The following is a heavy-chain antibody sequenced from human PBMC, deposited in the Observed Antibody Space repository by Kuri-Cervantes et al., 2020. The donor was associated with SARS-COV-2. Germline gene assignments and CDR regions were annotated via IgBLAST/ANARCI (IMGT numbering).Heavy chain of an antibody. CDR3: ARTHGWFDP. Sequence: GESLKISCAASGFTFSSYAMRWVRQAPGKGLEWVAVISYDGSNKYYADSVKGRFTISRDNSKNTLYLQMNSLRAEDTAVYYCARTHGWFDPWGQGSLVTVSS. J-gene: IGHJ5*02. CDR1: GFTFSSYA. V-gene: IGHV3-30*14. CDR2: ISYDGSNK.